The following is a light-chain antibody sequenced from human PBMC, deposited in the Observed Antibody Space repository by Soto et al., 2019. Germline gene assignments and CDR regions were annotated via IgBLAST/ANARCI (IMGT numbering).Light chain of an antibody. CDR3: QPRCNLPPS. CDR1: QSVSSL. CDR2: DAS. V-gene: IGKV3-11*01. Sequence: EIVLTQSPATLSLSPGERATLSCRASQSVSSLLAWYQQKPGQAPRLLIYDASNRATGIPARFSGSGSGTDFTFTIRRLEPEEFAIFYCQPRCNLPPSFRPWTKVDI. J-gene: IGKJ3*01.